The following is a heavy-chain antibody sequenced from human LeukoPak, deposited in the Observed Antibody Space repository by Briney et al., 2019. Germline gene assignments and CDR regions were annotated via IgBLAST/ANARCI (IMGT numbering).Heavy chain of an antibody. CDR2: ISVYNGNT. V-gene: IGHV1-18*01. J-gene: IGHJ4*02. CDR3: ARDTGSSWLAYLDY. CDR1: GYTFTSYG. Sequence: ASVNLSFKASGYTFTSYGISWVRQGPGQGLERMGLISVYNGNTNYAQKLQGRVTMTTDKSTSTAYMELRSLRSDDTAVYYCARDTGSSWLAYLDYWGQGTLVTVSS. D-gene: IGHD6-13*01.